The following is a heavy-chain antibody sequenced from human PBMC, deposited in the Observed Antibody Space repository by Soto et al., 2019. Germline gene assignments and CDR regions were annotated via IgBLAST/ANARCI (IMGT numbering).Heavy chain of an antibody. Sequence: QVQLVESGGGVVQPGRSLRLSCAASGFTFTSHGMHWVRQAPGKGLEWVSVLWYDGSNKYHANSVKGRFTISRDNSKNTLYLQMNSLRAEDTAVYYCARDNGSRWYGPIDYWGQGTLVTVSS. CDR1: GFTFTSHG. D-gene: IGHD6-13*01. CDR3: ARDNGSRWYGPIDY. CDR2: LWYDGSNK. V-gene: IGHV3-33*01. J-gene: IGHJ4*02.